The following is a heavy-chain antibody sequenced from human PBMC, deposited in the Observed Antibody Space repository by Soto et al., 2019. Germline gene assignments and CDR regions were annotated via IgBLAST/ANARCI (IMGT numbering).Heavy chain of an antibody. CDR2: MNPNSGNT. J-gene: IGHJ5*02. V-gene: IGHV1-8*01. CDR3: ARGHISSTKNWLDP. CDR1: GYTFTSYH. Sequence: QVQLVQSGAEVKKPGASVKVSCKGSGYTFTSYHINWVRQATGQGLEWMGWMNPNSGNTGYAQTLQGRVTMTWDTSISTAYMELSSLRFEDTAMYYCARGHISSTKNWLDPWGQRTIVTVSS. D-gene: IGHD6-6*01.